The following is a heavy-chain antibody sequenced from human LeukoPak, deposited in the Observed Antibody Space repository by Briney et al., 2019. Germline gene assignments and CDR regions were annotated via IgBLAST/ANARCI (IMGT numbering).Heavy chain of an antibody. CDR2: ISYDGSNK. J-gene: IGHJ6*03. CDR3: AKDGSSSGYPYYMDV. D-gene: IGHD5-12*01. CDR1: GFTFSSYG. Sequence: GRSLRLSCAASGFTFSSYGMHWVRQAPGKGLEWVAVISYDGSNKYYADSVKGRFTISRDNSKNTLYLQMNSLRAEDTAVYYCAKDGSSSGYPYYMDVWGKGTTVTVSS. V-gene: IGHV3-30*18.